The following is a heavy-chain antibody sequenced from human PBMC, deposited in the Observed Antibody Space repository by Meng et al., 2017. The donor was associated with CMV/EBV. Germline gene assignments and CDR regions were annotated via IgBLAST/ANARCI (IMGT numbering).Heavy chain of an antibody. CDR2: ISYDGSNK. Sequence: GESLKISCAASGFTFSSYAMHWVRQAPGKGLEWVAVISYDGSNKYYADSVKGRFTISRDNSKNTLYLQMNSLRAEDTAVYYCARVVPLYSSSSWNVIPYYYYGMDVWGQGTTVTVSS. J-gene: IGHJ6*02. V-gene: IGHV3-30*04. D-gene: IGHD6-6*01. CDR3: ARVVPLYSSSSWNVIPYYYYGMDV. CDR1: GFTFSSYA.